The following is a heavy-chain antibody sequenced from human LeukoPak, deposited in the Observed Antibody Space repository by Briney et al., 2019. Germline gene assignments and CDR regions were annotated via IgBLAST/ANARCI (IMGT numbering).Heavy chain of an antibody. CDR1: GGSFSGYY. J-gene: IGHJ4*02. Sequence: SETLSLTCAVYGGSFSGYYWSWIRQPPGKGLEWIGEINHSGSTNYHPSLESRVTISVDTSKNQFSLKLSSVTAADTAVYDCARTWIQLGYFDYWGQGTLVTVSS. CDR3: ARTWIQLGYFDY. V-gene: IGHV4-34*01. CDR2: INHSGST. D-gene: IGHD5-18*01.